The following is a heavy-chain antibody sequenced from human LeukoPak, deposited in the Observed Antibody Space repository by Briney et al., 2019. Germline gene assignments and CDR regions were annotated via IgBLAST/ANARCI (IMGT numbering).Heavy chain of an antibody. V-gene: IGHV1-2*02. J-gene: IGHJ4*02. D-gene: IGHD3-22*01. CDR1: GYTFTGYY. Sequence: ASVKVSCKASGYTFTGYYMHWVRQAPGQGLEWMGWINPNSGGTNYAQKFQGRVTMTRDTSISTAYMELSRLRSDDTAVYYCARARDSSGYWGLDYWGQGTLVTVSS. CDR2: INPNSGGT. CDR3: ARARDSSGYWGLDY.